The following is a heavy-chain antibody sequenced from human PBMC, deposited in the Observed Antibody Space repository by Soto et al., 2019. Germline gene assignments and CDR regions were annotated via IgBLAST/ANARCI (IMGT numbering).Heavy chain of an antibody. CDR2: INHSGST. J-gene: IGHJ4*02. Sequence: PSETLSLTCAVYGGSFSGYYWSWIRQPPGKGLEWIGEINHSGSTNYNPSLKSRVTISVDTSKNQFSLKLSSVTAADTAVYYCARGRQVLRYFDWSLTPFDYWGKGTLVTVSS. V-gene: IGHV4-34*01. D-gene: IGHD3-9*01. CDR3: ARGRQVLRYFDWSLTPFDY. CDR1: GGSFSGYY.